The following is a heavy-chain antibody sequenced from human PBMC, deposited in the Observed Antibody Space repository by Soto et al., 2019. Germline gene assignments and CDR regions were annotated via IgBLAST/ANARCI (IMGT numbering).Heavy chain of an antibody. V-gene: IGHV4-59*01. CDR1: GGSISSYY. J-gene: IGHJ4*02. Sequence: KPSETLSLTCTVSGGSISSYYWSWIRQPPGKGLEWIGYIYYSGSTNYNPSLKSRVTISVDTSKNQFSLKLSSVTAADTAVYYCARAKLSRDSGLGPRVGPPPTFLDYWGQGTLVTVSS. CDR3: ARAKLSRDSGLGPRVGPPPTFLDY. CDR2: IYYSGST. D-gene: IGHD5-12*01.